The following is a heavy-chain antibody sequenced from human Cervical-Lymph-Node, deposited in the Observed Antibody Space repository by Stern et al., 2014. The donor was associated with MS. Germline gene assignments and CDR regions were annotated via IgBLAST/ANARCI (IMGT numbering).Heavy chain of an antibody. CDR1: GFTFATSG. D-gene: IGHD3-22*01. V-gene: IGHV1-18*01. Sequence: VQLVQSGGDVKKPGASLKVSCRASGFTFATSGISWVRQAPGQGLEWMGWISADNDNTYYAQDFRGRVPMTRDTFAGTAFMELRGLRTTGTAVYYCARDQGIDSSCLYYYWYGLDVWGQGTTVTVSS. J-gene: IGHJ6*02. CDR2: ISADNDNT. CDR3: ARDQGIDSSCLYYYWYGLDV.